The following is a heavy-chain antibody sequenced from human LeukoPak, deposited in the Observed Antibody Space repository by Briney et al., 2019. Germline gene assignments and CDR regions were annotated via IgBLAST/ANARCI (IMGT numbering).Heavy chain of an antibody. CDR3: ARVVGATPGGWLDP. V-gene: IGHV3-48*02. Sequence: GGSLRLSCAASGFTFSSYSMNWVRQAPGKGLEWVSYISSSSSTIYYADSVKGRFTISRDNAKNSLYLQMNSLRDEDTAVYYCARVVGATPGGWLDPWGQGTLVTVSS. D-gene: IGHD1-26*01. CDR1: GFTFSSYS. J-gene: IGHJ5*02. CDR2: ISSSSSTI.